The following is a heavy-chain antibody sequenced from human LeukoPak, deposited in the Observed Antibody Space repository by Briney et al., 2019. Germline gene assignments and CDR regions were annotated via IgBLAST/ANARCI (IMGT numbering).Heavy chain of an antibody. V-gene: IGHV3-15*01. Sequence: PGGSLRLSCAASGFTFNNAWMSWVRQAPGKGLEWVGRIRAETAGGTTDYGAPVKGRFTISRDDSKNTLYLQMNSLKTEDTAVNFCSTGGGTNDYWGQGTLVTVSS. D-gene: IGHD2-15*01. CDR3: STGGGTNDY. CDR2: IRAETAGGTT. J-gene: IGHJ4*02. CDR1: GFTFNNAW.